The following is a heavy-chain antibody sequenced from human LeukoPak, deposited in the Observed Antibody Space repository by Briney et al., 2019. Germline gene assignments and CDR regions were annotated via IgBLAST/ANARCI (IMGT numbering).Heavy chain of an antibody. V-gene: IGHV4-59*08. CDR1: GGSFSSYY. D-gene: IGHD5-12*01. CDR3: ARREYSGYGFDY. J-gene: IGHJ4*02. CDR2: SYYSGGT. Sequence: SETLSLTCTVSGGSFSSYYWIGIRQPPEKGREWIGYSYYSGGTNHNPSLKSRVTISVDTSKNHLSLKLSSVTAADTAVYYCARREYSGYGFDYWGQGPLVTVSS.